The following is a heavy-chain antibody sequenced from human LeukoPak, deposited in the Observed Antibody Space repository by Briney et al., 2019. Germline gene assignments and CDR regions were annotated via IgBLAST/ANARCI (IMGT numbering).Heavy chain of an antibody. CDR1: GYTFTGYY. D-gene: IGHD6-6*01. V-gene: IGHV1-2*02. CDR2: IYPYSGDT. CDR3: ARDRNSGSSLDI. J-gene: IGHJ3*02. Sequence: ASVKVSCKASGYTFTGYYIHWVRQAPGQGLEWMGWIYPYSGDTNYAQNFQGRVTMTRDTSISTAYMELSSLKSDDTAVYYCARDRNSGSSLDIWVQGTMLTVSS.